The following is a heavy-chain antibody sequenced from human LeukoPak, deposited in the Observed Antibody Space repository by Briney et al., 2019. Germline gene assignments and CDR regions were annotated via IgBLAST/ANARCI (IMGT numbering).Heavy chain of an antibody. J-gene: IGHJ6*02. D-gene: IGHD3-22*01. CDR3: ARDPTHYYDSSGYSYGMDV. V-gene: IGHV1-69*13. CDR1: GGTFSSYA. Sequence: SVKVSCKASGGTFSSYAISWVRQAPGQGLEWMGGIIPIFGTANYAQKFQGRVTITADESTSTAYMELSSLRSEDTAVYYCARDPTHYYDSSGYSYGMDVWAKGPRSPSP. CDR2: IIPIFGTA.